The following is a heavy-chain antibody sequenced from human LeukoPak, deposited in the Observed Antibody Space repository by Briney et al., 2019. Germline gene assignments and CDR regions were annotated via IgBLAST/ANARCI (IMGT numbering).Heavy chain of an antibody. J-gene: IGHJ3*02. CDR1: GGTFSSYA. D-gene: IGHD2-2*02. Sequence: GASVTVSCKASGGTFSSYAISWVRQAPGQGLEWMGGIIPIFCTANYAQKFQGRVTITADESTSTAYMELSSLRSEDTAVYYCAGLKRVPAAIKGAFDIWGQGTMVTVSS. CDR3: AGLKRVPAAIKGAFDI. CDR2: IIPIFCTA. V-gene: IGHV1-69*13.